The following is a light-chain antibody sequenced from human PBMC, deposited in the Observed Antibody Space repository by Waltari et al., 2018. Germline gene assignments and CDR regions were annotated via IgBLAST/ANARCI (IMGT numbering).Light chain of an antibody. Sequence: QSALTQPASLSGSLGQSITFPCTGTSSDVINFNFLSWYQHHPGEPPKLIIYEGSKRPSGVSDRFSDSKSGYTASLTISGLQAEDEADYYCCSYGFSVVFGGGTKLTVL. CDR1: SSDVINFNF. CDR3: CSYGFSVV. J-gene: IGLJ3*02. CDR2: EGS. V-gene: IGLV2-23*01.